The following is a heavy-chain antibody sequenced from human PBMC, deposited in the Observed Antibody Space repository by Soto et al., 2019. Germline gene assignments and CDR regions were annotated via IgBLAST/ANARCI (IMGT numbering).Heavy chain of an antibody. CDR3: ARFITRIVEGEYGMDV. V-gene: IGHV4-30-4*01. J-gene: IGHJ6*02. Sequence: QVQLQESGPGLVKPSQTLSLTCTVSGGSISSGDYYWSWIRQPPGKGLEWSGYIYYSGSTYYNPSLKSRVTISVDTSKNQFSLKLSSVTAADTAVYYCARFITRIVEGEYGMDVWGQGTTVTVSS. CDR2: IYYSGST. D-gene: IGHD3-22*01. CDR1: GGSISSGDYY.